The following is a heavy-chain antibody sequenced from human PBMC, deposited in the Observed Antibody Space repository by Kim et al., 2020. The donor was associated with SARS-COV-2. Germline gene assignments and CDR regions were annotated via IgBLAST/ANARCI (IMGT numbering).Heavy chain of an antibody. CDR2: IIPIFGTA. V-gene: IGHV1-69*13. CDR3: ARNGDYGDYGSGWYFDL. CDR1: GGTFSSYA. J-gene: IGHJ2*01. D-gene: IGHD4-17*01. Sequence: SVKVSCKASGGTFSSYAISWVRQAPGQGLEWMGGIIPIFGTANYAQKFQGRVTITADESTSTAYMELSSLRSEDTAVYYCARNGDYGDYGSGWYFDLWGRGTLVTVSS.